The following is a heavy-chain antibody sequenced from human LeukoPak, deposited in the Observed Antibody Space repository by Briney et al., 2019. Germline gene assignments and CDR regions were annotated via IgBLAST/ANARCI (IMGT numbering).Heavy chain of an antibody. CDR2: IYSGGST. Sequence: GGSLRLSCAASGFTVSSNYMSWVRQAPGKGLEWVSVIYSGGSTYNADSVKGRFTISRDNANNSLYLQMTSLRAEDTAVYYCARGPVRLVRGVTSQYYYYGMDVWGQGTTVTVSS. V-gene: IGHV3-66*01. CDR3: ARGPVRLVRGVTSQYYYYGMDV. J-gene: IGHJ6*02. D-gene: IGHD3-10*01. CDR1: GFTVSSNY.